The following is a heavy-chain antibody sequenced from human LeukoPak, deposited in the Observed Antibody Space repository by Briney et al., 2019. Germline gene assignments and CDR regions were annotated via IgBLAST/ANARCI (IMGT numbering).Heavy chain of an antibody. D-gene: IGHD2-15*01. CDR3: TTHPGYESY. CDR1: GFTFNLAW. V-gene: IGHV3-15*01. Sequence: GGSLRLXCATSGFTFNLAWMSWVRRAPGKGLEWVGRIKRNTQGATTDYAAAVKGRFTISRDDSKNTLYLQMNSLEIEDTGVYYCTTHPGYESYWGQGTLVTVSS. CDR2: IKRNTQGATT. J-gene: IGHJ4*02.